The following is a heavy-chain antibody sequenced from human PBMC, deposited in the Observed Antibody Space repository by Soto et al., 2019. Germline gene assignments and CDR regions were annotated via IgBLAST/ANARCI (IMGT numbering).Heavy chain of an antibody. V-gene: IGHV3-13*05. J-gene: IGHJ4*02. CDR2: IGSAGDP. Sequence: EVQLVESGGGLVQPGGSLRLSCAASGFTFSSSDMHWVRQATGKGLEWVSVIGSAGDPYYAGSVKGRFTISRENAKNSLYLQMNSLRAGDTAVYYCARWNWQQLAFDYWGQGTLVTVSS. CDR1: GFTFSSSD. D-gene: IGHD6-13*01. CDR3: ARWNWQQLAFDY.